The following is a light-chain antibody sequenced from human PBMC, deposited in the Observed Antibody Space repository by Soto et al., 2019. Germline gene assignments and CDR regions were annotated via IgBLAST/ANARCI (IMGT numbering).Light chain of an antibody. J-gene: IGKJ4*01. V-gene: IGKV3-11*01. CDR3: QQRSNWPSLT. CDR2: DAS. CDR1: QSVSIH. Sequence: ETVMTQSPGTLSVSLGERATLSCRASQSVSIHLAWYQQKPGQAPRLLIYDASNRATGIPARFSGSGSGTDFTLTISSLEPEDFAVYYCQQRSNWPSLTFGGGTKVDIK.